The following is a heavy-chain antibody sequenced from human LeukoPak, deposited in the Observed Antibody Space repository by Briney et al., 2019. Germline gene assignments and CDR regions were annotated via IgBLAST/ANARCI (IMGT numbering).Heavy chain of an antibody. Sequence: GSLRLSCAASGFTFSSYWMSWVRQPPGKGLEWIGEINHSGSTNYNPSLKSRVTISVDTSKNQFSLKLSSVTAADTAVYHCARGGRNYYGSGSYYYYYYYMDVWGKGTTVTVSS. D-gene: IGHD3-10*01. CDR2: INHSGST. V-gene: IGHV4-34*01. CDR3: ARGGRNYYGSGSYYYYYYYMDV. CDR1: GFTFSSYW. J-gene: IGHJ6*03.